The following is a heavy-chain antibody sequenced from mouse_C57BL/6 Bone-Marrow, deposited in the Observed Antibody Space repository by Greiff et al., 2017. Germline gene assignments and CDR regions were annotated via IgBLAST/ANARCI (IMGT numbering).Heavy chain of an antibody. D-gene: IGHD2-2*01. V-gene: IGHV1-7*01. Sequence: QVQLKESGAELAKPGASVTLSCKASGYTFTSYWMHWVKQRPGQGLAWIGYINPISGYTKYNQKFKDKATLTVDKSSSTAYMQLSSLPYEDSAVYYCARTLLWLRRGFAYWGQGTLVTVSA. J-gene: IGHJ3*01. CDR1: GYTFTSYW. CDR2: INPISGYT. CDR3: ARTLLWLRRGFAY.